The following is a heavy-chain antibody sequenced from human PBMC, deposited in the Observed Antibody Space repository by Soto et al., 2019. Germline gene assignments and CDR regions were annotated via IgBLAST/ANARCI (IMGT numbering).Heavy chain of an antibody. CDR3: ARASISWSYYYYYGMDV. J-gene: IGHJ6*02. CDR1: GFTFSSYE. CDR2: ISSSGSTI. V-gene: IGHV3-48*03. Sequence: GGSLRLSCAASGFTFSSYEMNWVRQAPGKGLEWVSYISSSGSTIYYADSVKGRFTISRDNAKNSLYLQMNSLRAEDTAVYYCARASISWSYYYYYGMDVWCPGTTLTVSS. D-gene: IGHD6-13*01.